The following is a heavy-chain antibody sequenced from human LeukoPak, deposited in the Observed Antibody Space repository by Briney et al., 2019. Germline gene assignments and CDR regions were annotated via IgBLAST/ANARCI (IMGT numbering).Heavy chain of an antibody. CDR1: GGSISSYY. J-gene: IGHJ4*02. CDR2: IYYSGST. V-gene: IGHV4-59*01. D-gene: IGHD3-22*01. CDR3: ARGPYYYDSSGYQNLDY. Sequence: SETLSLTCTVSGGSISSYYWSWIRQPPGKGLEWIGYIYYSGSTNYNPSLKSRATISVDTSKNQFSLKLSSVTAADTAVYYCARGPYYYDSSGYQNLDYWGQGTLVTVSS.